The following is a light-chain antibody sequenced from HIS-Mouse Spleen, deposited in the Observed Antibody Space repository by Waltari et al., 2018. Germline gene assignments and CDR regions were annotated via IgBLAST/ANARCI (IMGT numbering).Light chain of an antibody. J-gene: IGLJ2*01. CDR1: ALPEKY. CDR3: YSTDSSGNHRV. Sequence: SYELTQPPSVSVSPGQTARITCSGAALPEKYSYWYQQKSGQAPLLVIYEDSKRPSGIPERFAGSSSGTMATLTISGAQVEDEADYYCYSTDSSGNHRVFGGGTKLTVL. V-gene: IGLV3-10*01. CDR2: EDS.